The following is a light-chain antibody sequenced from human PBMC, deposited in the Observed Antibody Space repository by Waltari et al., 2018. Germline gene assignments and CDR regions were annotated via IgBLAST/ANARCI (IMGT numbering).Light chain of an antibody. CDR1: NIGSYS. CDR3: QVWHAAIDPGV. J-gene: IGLJ1*01. CDR2: YDS. V-gene: IGLV3-21*04. Sequence: SYVLTQPPSVSVAPGEPARITCGGDNIGSYSGPWYQQKPGQAPVLVIFYDSDRPSGIPERFSGSNSGNTATLTITRVEAGDEANYYCQVWHAAIDPGVFGTGTEVSVL.